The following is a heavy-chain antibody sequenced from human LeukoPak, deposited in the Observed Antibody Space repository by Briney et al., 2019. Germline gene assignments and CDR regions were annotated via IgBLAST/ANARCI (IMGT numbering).Heavy chain of an antibody. V-gene: IGHV3-7*01. D-gene: IGHD6-13*01. Sequence: GGSLRLSCAASGFTFTNYWMSWVRQAPGRGLEWVANIKQDGSEKYYVDSVKGRFTISRDNAKNSLYLQMNSLRAEDTAVYYCARAPRIAAAGPTARYYYYYMDVWGKGTTVTVSS. CDR2: IKQDGSEK. CDR1: GFTFTNYW. CDR3: ARAPRIAAAGPTARYYYYYMDV. J-gene: IGHJ6*03.